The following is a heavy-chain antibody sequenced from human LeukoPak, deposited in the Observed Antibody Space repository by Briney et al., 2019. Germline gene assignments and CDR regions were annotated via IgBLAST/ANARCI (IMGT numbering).Heavy chain of an antibody. Sequence: ASVKVSCKASGYTFTGYYTHWVRQAPGQGLEWMEWINPDNGGTNYAQKFQGRVTMTRDMSISTAYMELSRLRSDDTAVYYCARDPSNSGYDYLYYFDYWGQGTLVTVSS. CDR3: ARDPSNSGYDYLYYFDY. CDR2: INPDNGGT. D-gene: IGHD5-12*01. V-gene: IGHV1-2*02. J-gene: IGHJ4*02. CDR1: GYTFTGYY.